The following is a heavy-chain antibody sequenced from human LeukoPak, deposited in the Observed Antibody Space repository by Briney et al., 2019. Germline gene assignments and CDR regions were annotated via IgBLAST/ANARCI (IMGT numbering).Heavy chain of an antibody. CDR3: ARGGGLDV. CDR2: TNRDGNKK. Sequence: PGGSLRLSCAVSGLTFSSSWMDWVRQAPGKGLEWVASTNRDGNKKYSADSVKGRFPISRDNAKNSLYLQMSNLRAEDTAVYFCARGGGLDVWGQGATVTVSS. V-gene: IGHV3-7*03. J-gene: IGHJ6*02. D-gene: IGHD3-16*01. CDR1: GLTFSSSW.